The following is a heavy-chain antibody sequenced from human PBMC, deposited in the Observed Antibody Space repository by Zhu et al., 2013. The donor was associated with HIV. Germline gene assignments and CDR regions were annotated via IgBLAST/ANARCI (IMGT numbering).Heavy chain of an antibody. CDR3: AKGWQQRWLQEYYFDY. CDR1: GFTFSSYA. D-gene: IGHD5-12*01. Sequence: EVQLLESGGGLVQPGGSLRLSCAASGFTFSSYAMSWVRQAPGKGLEWVSAISGSGGSTYYADSVKGRFTISRDNSKNTLYLQMNSLRAEDTAVYYCAKGWQQRWLQEYYFDYWGQGTLVTVSS. J-gene: IGHJ4*02. V-gene: IGHV3-23*01. CDR2: ISGSGGST.